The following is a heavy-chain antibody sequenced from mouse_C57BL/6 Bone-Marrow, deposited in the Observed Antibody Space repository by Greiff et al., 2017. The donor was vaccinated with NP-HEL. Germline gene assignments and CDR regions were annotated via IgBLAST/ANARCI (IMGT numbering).Heavy chain of an antibody. CDR3: ASYYDYDGYWYFDV. J-gene: IGHJ1*03. V-gene: IGHV1-80*01. CDR1: GYAFSSYW. CDR2: IYPGDGDT. Sequence: QVQLKQSGAELVKPGASVKISCKASGYAFSSYWMNWVKQRPGKGLEWIGQIYPGDGDTNYNGKFKGKATLTADKSSSTAYMQLSSLTSEDSAVYFCASYYDYDGYWYFDVWGTGTTVTVSS. D-gene: IGHD2-4*01.